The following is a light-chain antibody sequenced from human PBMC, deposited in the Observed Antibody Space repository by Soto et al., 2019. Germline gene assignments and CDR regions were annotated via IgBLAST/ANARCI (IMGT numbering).Light chain of an antibody. Sequence: DIKMTQSPSSLSASVGDRVTITCRASQSISSYLQWYQHKSGQAPRLLVYAASSLHSGVPSRFSGSGSGTDFTLTSSSLQPEDFATYYCLQTYTTLTWTFGQGTKVEI. J-gene: IGKJ1*01. V-gene: IGKV1-39*01. CDR3: LQTYTTLTWT. CDR2: AAS. CDR1: QSISSY.